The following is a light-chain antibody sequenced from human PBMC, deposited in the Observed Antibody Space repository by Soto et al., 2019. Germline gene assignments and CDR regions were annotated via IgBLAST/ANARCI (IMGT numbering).Light chain of an antibody. Sequence: EIVMTQSPATLSVSPGERATLSCRASQSVSSKLAWYQQKPGQAPRLLLYGASTRATGIPARFSGSGSGTEYTLTISSLQSEDFAVYYCQQYNNWPLTFGGGTNVEIK. V-gene: IGKV3-15*01. J-gene: IGKJ4*01. CDR1: QSVSSK. CDR2: GAS. CDR3: QQYNNWPLT.